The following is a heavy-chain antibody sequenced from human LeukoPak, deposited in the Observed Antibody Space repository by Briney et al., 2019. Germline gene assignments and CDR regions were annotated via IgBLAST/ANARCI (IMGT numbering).Heavy chain of an antibody. D-gene: IGHD5/OR15-5a*01. V-gene: IGHV3-30-3*01. CDR2: ISFDGDNE. CDR1: GFTFSNYP. J-gene: IGHJ1*01. CDR3: AREPSGNFGQLVSSAEYFQH. Sequence: SGGSLRLSCATSGFTFSNYPIHWVRQAPGKGLEWVADISFDGDNEYYADSVRGRFMIARDNSKNTVYLQMNSLTIEDTAVYYCAREPSGNFGQLVSSAEYFQHWGQGTRVTVSS.